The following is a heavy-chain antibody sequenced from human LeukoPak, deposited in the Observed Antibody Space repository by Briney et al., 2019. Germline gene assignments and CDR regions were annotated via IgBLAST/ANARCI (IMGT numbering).Heavy chain of an antibody. Sequence: ASVKVSCKASGYTFTSYYMHWVRQAPGQGLEWMGIINPSGGSTSYAQKFQGRVTMTRDMSTSTVYMELSSLRSEDTAVYYCAREERGDYADYWGQGTQVTVSS. V-gene: IGHV1-46*01. D-gene: IGHD4-17*01. CDR2: INPSGGST. J-gene: IGHJ4*02. CDR3: AREERGDYADY. CDR1: GYTFTSYY.